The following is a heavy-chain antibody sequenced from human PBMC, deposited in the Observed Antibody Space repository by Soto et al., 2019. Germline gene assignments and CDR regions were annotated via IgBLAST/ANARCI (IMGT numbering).Heavy chain of an antibody. CDR2: MNPNSGNT. CDR3: ARVNLRCPNGVCYPGY. D-gene: IGHD2-8*01. Sequence: ASVKVSCKASGYTFTSYDINWVRQATGQGLEWMGWMNPNSGNTGYAQKFQGRVTMTRNTSISTAYMELSSLRSEDTAVYYCARVNLRCPNGVCYPGYWGQGTLVPVSS. J-gene: IGHJ4*02. V-gene: IGHV1-8*01. CDR1: GYTFTSYD.